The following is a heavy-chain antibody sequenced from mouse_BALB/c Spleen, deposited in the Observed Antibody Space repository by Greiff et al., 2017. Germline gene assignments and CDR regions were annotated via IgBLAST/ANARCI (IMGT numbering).Heavy chain of an antibody. CDR2: ISYSGST. CDR3: ARFGGYGFDY. CDR1: GYSITSDYA. V-gene: IGHV3-2*02. D-gene: IGHD2-2*01. J-gene: IGHJ2*01. Sequence: EVQGVESGPGLVKPSQSLSLTCTVTGYSITSDYAWNWIRQFPGNKLEWMGYISYSGSTSYNPSLKSRISITRDTSKNQFFLQLNSVTTEDTATYYCARFGGYGFDYWGQGTTLTVSS.